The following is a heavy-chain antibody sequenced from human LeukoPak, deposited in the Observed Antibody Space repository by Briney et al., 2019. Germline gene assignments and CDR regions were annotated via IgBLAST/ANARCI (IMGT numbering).Heavy chain of an antibody. CDR1: GYTFASYW. Sequence: GASVEVSCKASGYTFASYWIQWVRQAPGQGLEWMGLINPSDGNIAYAHRFQGRVTMTRDTSTSIVYMDLSSLRSEDTAVYYCAKAPRNSSTMLDYWGQGTLLTVS. J-gene: IGHJ4*02. CDR2: INPSDGNI. V-gene: IGHV1-46*01. CDR3: AKAPRNSSTMLDY. D-gene: IGHD6-13*01.